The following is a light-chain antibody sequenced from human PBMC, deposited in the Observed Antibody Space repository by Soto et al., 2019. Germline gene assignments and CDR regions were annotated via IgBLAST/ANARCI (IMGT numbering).Light chain of an antibody. V-gene: IGLV1-44*01. CDR3: AAWDGSLNVYV. Sequence: QSVLTQPPSASGTPGQRVTISCSGSSSSIGSNSVNWYQQLPRTAPKVLLYTNNQRPSGVPDRFSGAKSGTSASLAISRLQSDDDADYYCAAWDGSLNVYVFGTGTKVTVL. CDR2: TNN. J-gene: IGLJ1*01. CDR1: SSSIGSNS.